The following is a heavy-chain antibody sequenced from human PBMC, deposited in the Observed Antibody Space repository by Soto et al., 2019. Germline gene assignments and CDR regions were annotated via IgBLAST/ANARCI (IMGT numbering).Heavy chain of an antibody. D-gene: IGHD3-22*01. CDR1: GFTFRNSA. CDR2: ISGSGGST. CDR3: VFPSSGKYYFDY. J-gene: IGHJ4*02. V-gene: IGHV3-23*01. Sequence: GGSLRLSCAASGFTFRNSAMNWVRQAPGKGLEWVSAISGSGGSTYYTDSAKGRFTISRDNSKNTLYLQMNSLRAEDTAVYYCVFPSSGKYYFDYWGQGALVTVSS.